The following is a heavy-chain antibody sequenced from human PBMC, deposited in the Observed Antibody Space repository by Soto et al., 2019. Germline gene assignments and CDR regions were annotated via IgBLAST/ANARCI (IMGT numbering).Heavy chain of an antibody. V-gene: IGHV3-23*01. CDR1: GFTFDTFA. CDR3: TTRPHWLAYYFDY. CDR2: ISASGTGT. D-gene: IGHD3-9*01. Sequence: GVSLRVSCAASGFTFDTFAMSWVRQTPQRGLEWVSAISASGTGTLYTGSVKGRFTISRDDSKNTLYLQMNSLKTEDTAVYYCTTRPHWLAYYFDYWGQGTQVTVYS. J-gene: IGHJ4*02.